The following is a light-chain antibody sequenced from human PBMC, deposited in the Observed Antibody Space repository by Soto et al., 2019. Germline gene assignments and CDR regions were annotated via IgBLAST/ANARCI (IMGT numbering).Light chain of an antibody. CDR2: DVS. CDR3: SSYTSSITVI. J-gene: IGLJ2*01. CDR1: SSDIGAYNY. V-gene: IGLV2-14*03. Sequence: QSVLTQPASVSESPGQSITISCTGTSSDIGAYNYVSWYQHHPGKAPKLMIYDVSSRPSGISTRFSGSKSGNTASLTISGLQAEDEADYYCSSYTSSITVIFGGGTKLTVL.